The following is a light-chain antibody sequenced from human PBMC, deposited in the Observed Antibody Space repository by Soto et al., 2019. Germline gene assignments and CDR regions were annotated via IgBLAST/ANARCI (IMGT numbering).Light chain of an antibody. CDR1: QSVSSN. CDR2: GAS. CDR3: QQYNNWPRT. Sequence: EIVMTQSPATLSVSPGERATLSCRASQSVSSNLAWYQQKPGQAPRLLIYGASTRATGIPARFSGSGSGTEFTLNISSLQSEDFAVYYCQQYNNWPRTFGPGTKVEIK. J-gene: IGKJ1*01. V-gene: IGKV3-15*01.